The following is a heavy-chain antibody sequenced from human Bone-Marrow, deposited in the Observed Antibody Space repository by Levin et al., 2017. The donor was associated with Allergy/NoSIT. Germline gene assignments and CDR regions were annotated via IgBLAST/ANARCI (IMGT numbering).Heavy chain of an antibody. D-gene: IGHD2-15*01. V-gene: IGHV3-30*03. CDR1: GFIFSKYA. Sequence: GGSLRLSCAASGFIFSKYAMHWVRQAPGKGLEWVAVISNDGTNKYYADSVKGRFTISRDNSKNTLYLQMSSLRPEDTAVYYCAGVDCGGGSCYSGFDYWGQGTLVTVSS. CDR3: AGVDCGGGSCYSGFDY. CDR2: ISNDGTNK. J-gene: IGHJ4*02.